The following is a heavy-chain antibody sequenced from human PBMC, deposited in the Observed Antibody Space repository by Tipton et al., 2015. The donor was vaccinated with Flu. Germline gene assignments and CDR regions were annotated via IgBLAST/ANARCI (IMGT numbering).Heavy chain of an antibody. D-gene: IGHD3-10*02. CDR3: ARHTGDSVRGVIDY. V-gene: IGHV4-38-2*01. J-gene: IGHJ4*02. CDR1: GDSIGSDYY. CDR2: VSHSGRT. Sequence: TLSLTCSVSGDSIGSDYYWGWIRQPPGKGLEWLGSVSHSGRTYYNPSLKSRVTISVDTWKTQFSLKLTSVTAADTAVYYCARHTGDSVRGVIDYWGQGTLVTVSS.